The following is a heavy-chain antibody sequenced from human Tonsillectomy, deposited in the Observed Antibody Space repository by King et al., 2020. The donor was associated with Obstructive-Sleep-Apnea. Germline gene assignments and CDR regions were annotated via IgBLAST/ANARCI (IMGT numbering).Heavy chain of an antibody. CDR3: ARQYSSSLYYFDY. V-gene: IGHV3-48*04. Sequence: VQLVESGGGLVQPGGSLRLSCAASGFTFSSYSMNWVRQAPGKGLDGGSYISSSSSTIYYADSVKGRFTISRDNAKNSLYLQMNSLRAEDTAVYYCARQYSSSLYYFDYWGQGTLVTVSS. J-gene: IGHJ4*02. CDR1: GFTFSSYS. CDR2: ISSSSSTI. D-gene: IGHD6-6*01.